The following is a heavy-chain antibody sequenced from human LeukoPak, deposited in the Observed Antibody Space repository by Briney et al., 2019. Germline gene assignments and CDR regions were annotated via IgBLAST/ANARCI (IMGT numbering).Heavy chain of an antibody. D-gene: IGHD2-15*01. Sequence: GESLKISCKGSGYTFTTYWIGWVRPMPGKGLEWMGIIYPGDSATRYSPSFQGQVTISADKSISAAYLQWSSLKASDTAMYYCARLTGGYCSGDSCYSTLDYWGQGTLVTVSS. CDR2: IYPGDSAT. CDR1: GYTFTTYW. V-gene: IGHV5-51*01. CDR3: ARLTGGYCSGDSCYSTLDY. J-gene: IGHJ4*02.